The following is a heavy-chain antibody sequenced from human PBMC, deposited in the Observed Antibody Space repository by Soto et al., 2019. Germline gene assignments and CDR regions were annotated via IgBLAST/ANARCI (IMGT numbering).Heavy chain of an antibody. J-gene: IGHJ5*02. CDR1: GFTFSSYS. V-gene: IGHV3-48*02. Sequence: EVQLVESGGGLVQPGGSLRLSCAASGFTFSSYSMNWVRQAPGKGLEWVSYISSSSSTIYYADSVKGRFTISRDNAKNSLYLQMNSLRDEDTAVYYCARDPVHSSSSHARDNWFDPWGQGTLVTVSS. D-gene: IGHD6-13*01. CDR2: ISSSSSTI. CDR3: ARDPVHSSSSHARDNWFDP.